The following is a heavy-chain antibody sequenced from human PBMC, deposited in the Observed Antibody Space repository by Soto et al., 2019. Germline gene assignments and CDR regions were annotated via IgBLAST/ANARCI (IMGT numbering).Heavy chain of an antibody. J-gene: IGHJ6*02. V-gene: IGHV1-69*01. CDR3: ARDGHPVGARSFYYYGMDV. Sequence: QVQLVQSGAEVKKPGSSVKVSCKASGGTFSSYAISWVRQAPGQGLEWMGGIIPIFGTANYAQKFQGRVTITADESTSTAYMELSSLRSEDTAVYYCARDGHPVGARSFYYYGMDVWGQGTTVTVSS. CDR2: IIPIFGTA. CDR1: GGTFSSYA.